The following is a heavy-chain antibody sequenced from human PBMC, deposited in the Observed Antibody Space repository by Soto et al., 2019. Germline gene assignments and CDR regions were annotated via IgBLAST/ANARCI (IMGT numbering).Heavy chain of an antibody. CDR1: GFTFSSYW. CDR2: IKQDGSEK. V-gene: IGHV3-7*05. D-gene: IGHD6-13*01. J-gene: IGHJ4*02. CDR3: ARDHGQQLASYYFDY. Sequence: GGSLRLSCAASGFTFSSYWMSWVRQAPGKGLEWVANIKQDGSEKYYVDSVKGRFTISRDNAKNSLYLQMNSLRAEDTAVYYCARDHGQQLASYYFDYWGQGTLVTVSS.